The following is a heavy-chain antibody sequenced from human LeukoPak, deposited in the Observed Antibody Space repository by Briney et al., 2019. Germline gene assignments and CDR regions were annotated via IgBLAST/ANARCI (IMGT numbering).Heavy chain of an antibody. Sequence: GGSLRLSCVASGFTFSSYAMSWVRQAPGKGLEWVSVISGSGDTTYYADSVKGRFAVSRDNSKLYLQMNSLRAADTAVYFCAKRKDGYGSIDYWGQGTLVTVSS. J-gene: IGHJ4*02. CDR3: AKRKDGYGSIDY. CDR1: GFTFSSYA. D-gene: IGHD3-10*01. CDR2: ISGSGDTT. V-gene: IGHV3-23*01.